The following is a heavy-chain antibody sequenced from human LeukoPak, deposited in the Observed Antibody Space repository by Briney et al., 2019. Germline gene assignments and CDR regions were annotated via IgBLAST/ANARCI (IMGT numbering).Heavy chain of an antibody. D-gene: IGHD1-26*01. CDR3: ARGPKWTGSYYYFDY. V-gene: IGHV1-8*01. J-gene: IGHJ4*02. Sequence: ASVKVSCKTSGYTFPSYDINWVRQATGQGLEWMGCMNPNSGNTGYTQKFQGRVTITRNTSITTAYMELSSLRSEDTAVYYCARGPKWTGSYYYFDYWGQGTLVTVSS. CDR1: GYTFPSYD. CDR2: MNPNSGNT.